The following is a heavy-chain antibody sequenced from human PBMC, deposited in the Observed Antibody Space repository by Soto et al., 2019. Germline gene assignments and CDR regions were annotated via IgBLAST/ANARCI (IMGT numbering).Heavy chain of an antibody. J-gene: IGHJ4*02. V-gene: IGHV4-31*03. CDR1: GGSISRGGYY. CDR2: IYYSGST. Sequence: SETLSLTCTVSGGSISRGGYYWSWIRQHPGKGLEWIGYIYYSGSTYYNPSLKSRVTISVDTYKNQFSLKLSSVTAADTAVYYCARGSSYYYDSSGYYPFDYWGQGTLVTVSS. D-gene: IGHD3-22*01. CDR3: ARGSSYYYDSSGYYPFDY.